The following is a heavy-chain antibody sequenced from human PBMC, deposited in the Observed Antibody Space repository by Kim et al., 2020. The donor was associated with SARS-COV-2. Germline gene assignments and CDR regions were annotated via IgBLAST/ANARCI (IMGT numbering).Heavy chain of an antibody. CDR2: INPNSGGT. J-gene: IGHJ5*02. CDR1: GYTFTGYY. D-gene: IGHD3-3*01. CDR3: ATLRFLEWLPDNWFDP. V-gene: IGHV1-2*02. Sequence: ASVKVSCKASGYTFTGYYMHWVRQAPGQGLEWMGWINPNSGGTNYAQKFQGRVTMTRDTSISTAYMELSRLRSDDTAVYYCATLRFLEWLPDNWFDPWGQGTLVTVSS.